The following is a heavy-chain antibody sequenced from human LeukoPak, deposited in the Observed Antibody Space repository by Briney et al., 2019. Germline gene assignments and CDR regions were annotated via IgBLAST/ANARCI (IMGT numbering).Heavy chain of an antibody. CDR2: IYPGDSET. J-gene: IGHJ4*02. CDR1: GYSFISYW. Sequence: GESLKISCKGSGYSFISYWIGGVRQMPGKGLELMAIIYPGDSETRYSPSLQGQVTISADKSISTAYLQWSSLKASDTAIYYCVRLEDQTALDYWGQGTLVTVSS. CDR3: VRLEDQTALDY. D-gene: IGHD5-18*01. V-gene: IGHV5-51*01.